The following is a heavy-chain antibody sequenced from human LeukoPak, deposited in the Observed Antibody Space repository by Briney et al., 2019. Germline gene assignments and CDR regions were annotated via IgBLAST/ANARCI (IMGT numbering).Heavy chain of an antibody. CDR3: AKCILTGYYKGYMDV. CDR1: GFTVSSNY. V-gene: IGHV3-23*01. D-gene: IGHD3-9*01. CDR2: ISGSGGST. Sequence: GGSLRLSCAASGFTVSSNYMSWVRQAPGKGLEWVSAISGSGGSTYYADSVKGRLTISRDNSKNTLYLQMNSLRAEDTAVYYCAKCILTGYYKGYMDVWGKGTTVTISS. J-gene: IGHJ6*03.